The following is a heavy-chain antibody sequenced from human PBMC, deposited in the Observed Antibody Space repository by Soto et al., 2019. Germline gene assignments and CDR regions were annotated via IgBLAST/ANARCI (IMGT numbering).Heavy chain of an antibody. CDR1: GFTFSSYA. V-gene: IGHV3-30*04. CDR3: AGGVAGPLDGY. J-gene: IGHJ4*02. Sequence: QVQLVESGGGVVQPGRSLRLSCAASGFTFSSYAMHWVRQAPGKGLEWVAVISYDGSNKYYADSVKGRFTISRDNSKKTLYLQMNSRGAADAAADYCAGGVAGPLDGYWGQGTLVTVSS. CDR2: ISYDGSNK. D-gene: IGHD6-19*01.